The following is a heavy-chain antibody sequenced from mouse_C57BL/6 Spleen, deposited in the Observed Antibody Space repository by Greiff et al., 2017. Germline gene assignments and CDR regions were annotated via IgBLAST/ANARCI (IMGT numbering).Heavy chain of an antibody. J-gene: IGHJ2*01. CDR2: IDPSDSYT. CDR1: GYTFTSYW. D-gene: IGHD2-5*01. CDR3: AKYSNYEYFDY. V-gene: IGHV1-69*01. Sequence: QVQLQQPGAELVMPGASVKLSCKASGYTFTSYWMHWVKQRPGQGLEWIGEIDPSDSYTNYNQKFKGKSTLTVDKSSSTAYMQLSSLTSEDSAVYYCAKYSNYEYFDYWGQRTTLTVSS.